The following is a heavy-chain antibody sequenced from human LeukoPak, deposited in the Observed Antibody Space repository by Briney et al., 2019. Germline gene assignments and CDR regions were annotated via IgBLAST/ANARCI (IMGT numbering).Heavy chain of an antibody. D-gene: IGHD3-10*01. CDR2: IYPGDSDT. CDR3: ARQEYHYYGSGSYYNGDFDY. J-gene: IGHJ4*02. V-gene: IGHV5-51*01. Sequence: HGESLKISCKGSGYSYTGYWIGWVRQMPGKGLEWMGIIYPGDSDTRYSPSFQGQVTISADKSISTAYLQWSSLKASDTAMYYCARQEYHYYGSGSYYNGDFDYWGQGTLVTVSS. CDR1: GYSYTGYW.